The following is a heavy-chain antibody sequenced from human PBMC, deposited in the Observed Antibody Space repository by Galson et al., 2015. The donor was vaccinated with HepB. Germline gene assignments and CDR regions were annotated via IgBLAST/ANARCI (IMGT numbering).Heavy chain of an antibody. Sequence: SVKVSCKASGGTFSSYAISWVRQAPGQGLEWMGGIIPIFGTANYAQKFQGRVTITADESTSTAYMELSSLRSEDTAVYYCARDWRYCSGGSCSTVPFALWYGMDVWGQGTRSPSP. D-gene: IGHD2-15*01. CDR2: IIPIFGTA. J-gene: IGHJ6*02. V-gene: IGHV1-69*13. CDR1: GGTFSSYA. CDR3: ARDWRYCSGGSCSTVPFALWYGMDV.